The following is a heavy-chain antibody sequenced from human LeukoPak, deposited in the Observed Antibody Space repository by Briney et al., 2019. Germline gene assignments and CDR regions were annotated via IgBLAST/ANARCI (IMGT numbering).Heavy chain of an antibody. CDR3: ASDSGSYAFDY. Sequence: ASVKVSCKASGGTFSSYAISWVRQAPGQGLEWMGRIIPIFGTANYAQKFQGRVTITTDESTSTAYMELSSLRSEDTAVYYCASDSGSYAFDYWGQGTLVTVSS. J-gene: IGHJ4*02. CDR1: GGTFSSYA. CDR2: IIPIFGTA. V-gene: IGHV1-69*05. D-gene: IGHD1-26*01.